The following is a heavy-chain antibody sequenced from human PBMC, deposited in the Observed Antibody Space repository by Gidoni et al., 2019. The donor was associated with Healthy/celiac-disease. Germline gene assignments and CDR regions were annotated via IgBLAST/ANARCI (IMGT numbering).Heavy chain of an antibody. J-gene: IGHJ2*01. Sequence: QVQLQESGPGLVKPSQPLSLTCTVSGGSISSGGYYWSWIRQHPGKGLEWIGYIYYSGSTYYNPSLKSRVTISVDTSKNQFSLKLSSVTAADTAVYYCARDPYHGSGSYRYFDLWGRGTLVTVSS. D-gene: IGHD3-10*01. CDR1: GGSISSGGYY. CDR3: ARDPYHGSGSYRYFDL. V-gene: IGHV4-31*03. CDR2: IYYSGST.